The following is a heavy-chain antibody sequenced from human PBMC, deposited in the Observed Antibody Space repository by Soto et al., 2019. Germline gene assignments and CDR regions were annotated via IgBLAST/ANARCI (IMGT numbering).Heavy chain of an antibody. CDR3: ADDTLRGSSGMDV. J-gene: IGHJ6*02. CDR1: GFTFTSSA. Sequence: GASVKVACKASGFTFTSSAVQWVRQALGQRLEWIGWIVVGSGNTNYAQKFQERVTITRDMSTSTAYMELSSLRSEDTAVYYCADDTLRGSSGMDVWGQGTTVTVSS. V-gene: IGHV1-58*01. D-gene: IGHD4-17*01. CDR2: IVVGSGNT.